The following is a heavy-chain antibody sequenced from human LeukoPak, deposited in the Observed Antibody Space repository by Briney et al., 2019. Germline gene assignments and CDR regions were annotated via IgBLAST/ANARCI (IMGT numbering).Heavy chain of an antibody. CDR3: AKDRGQLLNDAFDI. CDR1: GFTFSTYA. V-gene: IGHV3-23*01. Sequence: GGSLRLSCAASGFTFSTYAMRWVRQAPGMGLEWVSGISHSGGATYHADSVKGRFTISRDNSKNTVYLQMNSLRAEDTALYYCAKDRGQLLNDAFDIWGQGTMVTVSS. CDR2: ISHSGGAT. J-gene: IGHJ3*02. D-gene: IGHD1-1*01.